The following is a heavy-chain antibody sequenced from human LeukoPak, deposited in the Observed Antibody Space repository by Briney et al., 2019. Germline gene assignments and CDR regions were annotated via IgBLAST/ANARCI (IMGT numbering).Heavy chain of an antibody. V-gene: IGHV3-43*02. J-gene: IGHJ4*02. D-gene: IGHD3-3*01. CDR2: ISGDGGST. CDR3: AKDTDLFHDFWSGYLYY. Sequence: PGGALRLSCAASGFTFSDYYMSWIRQAPGKGLEWVSLISGDGGSTYYADSVKGRFTISRDNSKNSLYLQMNSLRTEDTALYYCAKDTDLFHDFWSGYLYYWVQGTLVTVSS. CDR1: GFTFSDYY.